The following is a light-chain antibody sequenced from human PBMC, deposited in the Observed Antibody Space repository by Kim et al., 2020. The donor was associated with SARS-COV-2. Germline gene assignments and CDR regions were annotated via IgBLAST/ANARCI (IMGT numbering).Light chain of an antibody. CDR2: QDD. V-gene: IGLV3-1*01. CDR1: KLGHKY. Sequence: SYELTQPPSVSVSPGQTASITCSGDKLGHKYACWYQQKPGQSPVLVIYQDDNRPSGIPERFSGSNSGNTATLTISGTQAMDEADYYCQAWDSNIVVFGGGPKLTVL. CDR3: QAWDSNIVV. J-gene: IGLJ3*02.